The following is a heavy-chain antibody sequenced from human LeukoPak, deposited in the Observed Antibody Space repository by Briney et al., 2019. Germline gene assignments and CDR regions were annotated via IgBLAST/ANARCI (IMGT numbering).Heavy chain of an antibody. J-gene: IGHJ4*02. CDR3: ARGGVQDPLDY. CDR2: INWNGGST. Sequence: PAGGSLRPSCAASGFTFDDYGMSWVRQAPGKGLEWVSGINWNGGSTGYADSVKGRFTISRDNAKNSLYLQMNSLRAEDTALYYCARGGVQDPLDYWGQGTLVTVSS. CDR1: GFTFDDYG. V-gene: IGHV3-20*04. D-gene: IGHD3-16*01.